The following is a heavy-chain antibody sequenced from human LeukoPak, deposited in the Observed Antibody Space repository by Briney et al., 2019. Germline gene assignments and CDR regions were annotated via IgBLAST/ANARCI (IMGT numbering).Heavy chain of an antibody. Sequence: QPGGSLSHSRAAAGFTFSNYWMHWVRQAPGKGLLWVSRISSDGSSTTYADSVKGRFTISRENAKNTLFLQVNSLRAEDTAVYYCAREFSSGWTHFDYWGQGTLVTVSS. J-gene: IGHJ4*02. V-gene: IGHV3-74*01. CDR2: ISSDGSST. D-gene: IGHD6-19*01. CDR1: GFTFSNYW. CDR3: AREFSSGWTHFDY.